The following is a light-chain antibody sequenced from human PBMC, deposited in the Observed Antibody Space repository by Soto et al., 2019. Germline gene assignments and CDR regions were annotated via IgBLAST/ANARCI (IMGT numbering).Light chain of an antibody. CDR1: QSVSSY. CDR2: DAT. CDR3: QQRSNWPPD. Sequence: EIVLTQSPATLSSSPGERATLSCRTSQSVSSYLGWYQQKPGQAPRLLIYDATNRATGIPARFSGSWSGTDFPLTISSLGPEDFAVYYCQQRSNWPPDFGGGTKVEIK. V-gene: IGKV3-11*01. J-gene: IGKJ4*01.